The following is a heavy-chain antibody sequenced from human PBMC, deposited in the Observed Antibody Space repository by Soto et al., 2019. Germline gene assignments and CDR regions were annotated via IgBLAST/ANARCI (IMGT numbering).Heavy chain of an antibody. CDR1: GYSFTDYH. V-gene: IGHV1-2*04. CDR2: INPKSGGT. Sequence: ASVKFSCKDSGYSFTDYHIHWVLQAPGQGLEWLGRINPKSGGTSTAQKFQGWVTMTRDRSISTVYMELTRLKTEDTAVYYCTTVTRYSGSYWGYYYGMDVWGQGTTVTVSS. J-gene: IGHJ6*02. D-gene: IGHD1-26*01. CDR3: TTVTRYSGSYWGYYYGMDV.